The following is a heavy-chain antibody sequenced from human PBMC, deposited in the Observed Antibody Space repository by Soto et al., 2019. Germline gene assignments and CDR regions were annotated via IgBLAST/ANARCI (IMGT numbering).Heavy chain of an antibody. CDR2: IYWDDDK. J-gene: IGHJ4*02. V-gene: IGHV2-5*02. D-gene: IGHD2-2*01. CDR1: GFSLSISGVG. CDR3: AHRYCSSGCYAFFDY. Sequence: QITLKESGPPLVKPTQTLTLTCTYSGFSLSISGVGVGWIRQPPGNALEWLALIYWDDDKRYSPSLKSRLTVTKDTSKNQVVLTMTNMDPVDTATYYCAHRYCSSGCYAFFDYWGQGTLVTVSS.